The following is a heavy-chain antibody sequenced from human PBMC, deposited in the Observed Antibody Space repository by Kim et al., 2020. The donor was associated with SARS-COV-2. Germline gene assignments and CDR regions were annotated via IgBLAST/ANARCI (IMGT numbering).Heavy chain of an antibody. CDR1: GFTFSSYA. CDR3: VKDLQGGSGGYAFDI. V-gene: IGHV3-64D*06. D-gene: IGHD6-19*01. Sequence: GGSLRLSCSASGFTFSSYAMHWVRQAPGKGLEYVSAISSNGGSTYYADSVKGRFTISRDNSKNTLYLQMSSLRAEDTAVYYCVKDLQGGSGGYAFDIWGQGTMVTVSS. J-gene: IGHJ3*02. CDR2: ISSNGGST.